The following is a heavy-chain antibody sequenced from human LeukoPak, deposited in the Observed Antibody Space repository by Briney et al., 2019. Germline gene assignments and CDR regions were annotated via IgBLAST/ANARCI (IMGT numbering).Heavy chain of an antibody. V-gene: IGHV4-61*02. CDR3: ARLHYSYEYYYYYMDV. CDR1: GGSISSGSYY. CDR2: IYTSGST. Sequence: PSETLSLTCTVSGGSISSGSYYWSWIRQPAGKGLEWIGRIYTSGSTNYNPSLKSRVTISVDTSKNQFSLKLSSVTAADTAVYYCARLHYSYEYYYYYMDVWGKGTTVTVSS. D-gene: IGHD5-18*01. J-gene: IGHJ6*03.